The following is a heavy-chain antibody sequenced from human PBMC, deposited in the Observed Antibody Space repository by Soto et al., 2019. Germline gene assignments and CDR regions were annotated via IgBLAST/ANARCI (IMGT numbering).Heavy chain of an antibody. D-gene: IGHD6-13*01. CDR2: IWYDGSNK. Sequence: VQLLESGGGLVQPGGSLRLSCAASGFTFSSYGMHWVRQAPGKGLEWVAVIWYDGSNKYYADSVKGRFTISRDNSKNTLYLQMNSLRAEDTAVYYCARDRSSSSWFDPWGQGTLVTVSS. V-gene: IGHV3-33*01. CDR1: GFTFSSYG. CDR3: ARDRSSSSWFDP. J-gene: IGHJ5*02.